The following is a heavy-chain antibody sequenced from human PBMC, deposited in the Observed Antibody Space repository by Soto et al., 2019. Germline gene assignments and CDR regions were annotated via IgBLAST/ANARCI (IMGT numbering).Heavy chain of an antibody. CDR1: GYTFTNYD. V-gene: IGHV1-8*01. J-gene: IGHJ5*02. D-gene: IGHD6-19*01. CDR3: ARGRDSSGWYYWFDP. Sequence: QVPLVQSGAEVKKPGASVKVSCKASGYTFTNYDINWVRQATGQGLEWMGWMNPNSGNTGYAQKFQGRVTMTRNTSINTAYMALSSLRSEDTAVYYCARGRDSSGWYYWFDPWGQGTLVTVSS. CDR2: MNPNSGNT.